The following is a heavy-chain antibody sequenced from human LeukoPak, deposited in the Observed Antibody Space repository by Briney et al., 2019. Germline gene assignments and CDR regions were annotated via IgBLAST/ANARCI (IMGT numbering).Heavy chain of an antibody. Sequence: ASVKVSCKASGYTFTSYYMHWVRQAPGQGLEWMGIIDPSGGSTSYAQKFQGRVTMTRDMSTSTVYMELSSLRSEGTAVYYCARVDVEDGYNHPFDYWGQGTLVTVSS. CDR1: GYTFTSYY. CDR2: IDPSGGST. CDR3: ARVDVEDGYNHPFDY. D-gene: IGHD5-24*01. V-gene: IGHV1-46*01. J-gene: IGHJ4*02.